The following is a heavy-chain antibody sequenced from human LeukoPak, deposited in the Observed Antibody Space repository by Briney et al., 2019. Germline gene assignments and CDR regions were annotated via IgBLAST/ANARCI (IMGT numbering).Heavy chain of an antibody. CDR3: ARGGGWLPDH. CDR2: IYYSGRT. Sequence: PSETLSLTCTVSGGSISSGGYYWSWIRQPPGKGLEWIGIIYYSGRTNYNPSLKSRVTISVGTSKRQFSLKLNSVTAADTAVYYCARGGGWLPDHWGQGTLVTVSS. D-gene: IGHD5-12*01. J-gene: IGHJ4*02. CDR1: GGSISSGGYY. V-gene: IGHV4-61*08.